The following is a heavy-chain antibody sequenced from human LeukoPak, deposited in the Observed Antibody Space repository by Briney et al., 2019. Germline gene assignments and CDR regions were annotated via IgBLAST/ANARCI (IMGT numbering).Heavy chain of an antibody. CDR2: IKQDGSEK. D-gene: IGHD2-2*02. J-gene: IGHJ6*01. CDR3: ARDLVVPAAIRGYYYYGMDG. V-gene: IGHV3-7*01. Sequence: GGSLRLSCAASGFTFSSYWMSWVRQAPGKGLEWVANIKQDGSEKYYVDSVKGRFTISRDNAKNSLYLQMNSLRAEDTAVYYCARDLVVPAAIRGYYYYGMDGWGQGTTVVVSS. CDR1: GFTFSSYW.